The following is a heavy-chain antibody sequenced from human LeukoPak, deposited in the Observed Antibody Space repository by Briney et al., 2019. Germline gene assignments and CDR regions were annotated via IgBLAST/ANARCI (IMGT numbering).Heavy chain of an antibody. J-gene: IGHJ4*02. Sequence: GEPLKISCKGSGYSFTSYWIGWVRQMPGKGLEWVGIIYPGDSDTRYSPSFQGQVTISADKSIRTAYLQWSSLKATDTAMYYCARLIEYSSSHPYYFDYWGQGTLVTVSS. CDR3: ARLIEYSSSHPYYFDY. CDR1: GYSFTSYW. V-gene: IGHV5-51*01. D-gene: IGHD6-6*01. CDR2: IYPGDSDT.